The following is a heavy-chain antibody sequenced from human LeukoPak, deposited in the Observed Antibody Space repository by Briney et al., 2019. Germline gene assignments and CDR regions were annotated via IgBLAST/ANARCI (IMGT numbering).Heavy chain of an antibody. V-gene: IGHV4-30-4*07. CDR3: ARVVAAAGNNWFDP. Sequence: SETLSLTCAVSGDSISSGGYSWTWIRQTPGKGLEWIAYIHDSGSTYYNPSLKSRLSISIDTSKNQFSLKLNSVTAADTAVYYCARVVAAAGNNWFDPWGQGTLVTDSS. CDR1: GDSISSGGYS. CDR2: IHDSGST. D-gene: IGHD6-13*01. J-gene: IGHJ5*02.